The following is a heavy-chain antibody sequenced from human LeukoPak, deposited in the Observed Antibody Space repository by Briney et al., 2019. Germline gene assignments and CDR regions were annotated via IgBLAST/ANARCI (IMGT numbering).Heavy chain of an antibody. V-gene: IGHV3-23*01. J-gene: IGHJ4*02. CDR3: AKSPDYGDYWAFDY. CDR2: ISSNGGHT. Sequence: GGSLRLSCAASGFTFSNYAMSWVRLAPGKGLEWVSSISSNGGHTYYPDSVKGRFTISRDNSKNILYLQMNSLRAEDTAVFYCAKSPDYGDYWAFDYWGQGTLVTVTS. CDR1: GFTFSNYA. D-gene: IGHD4-17*01.